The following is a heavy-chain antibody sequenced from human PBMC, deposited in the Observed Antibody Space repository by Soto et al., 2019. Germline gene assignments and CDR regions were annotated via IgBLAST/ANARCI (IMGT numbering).Heavy chain of an antibody. D-gene: IGHD2-15*01. Sequence: GGSLRLSCAASAFNLSNYEMNWVRQAPGKGLEWVSEISNSGSTTYYADSVKGRFTISRDNAQDSLYLQMNSLRAEDTAVHYCARTVVTLARDRVLYFDLWGRGTLVTVSS. CDR2: ISNSGSTT. V-gene: IGHV3-48*03. CDR3: ARTVVTLARDRVLYFDL. J-gene: IGHJ2*01. CDR1: AFNLSNYE.